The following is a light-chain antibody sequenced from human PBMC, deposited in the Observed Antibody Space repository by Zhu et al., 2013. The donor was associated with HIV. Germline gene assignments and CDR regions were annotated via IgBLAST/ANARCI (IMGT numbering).Light chain of an antibody. CDR1: QGISSY. J-gene: IGKJ3*01. CDR2: AAS. V-gene: IGKV1-27*01. CDR3: QPYKSAPFT. Sequence: DIQMTQSPSSLSASVGDRVTITCRASQGISSYLAWYQQIPGKVPKLLIYAASTLQSGVPSRFSGSGSGTDFTLTISSLQPEDVATYYCQPYKSAPFTFGPGTKVDIK.